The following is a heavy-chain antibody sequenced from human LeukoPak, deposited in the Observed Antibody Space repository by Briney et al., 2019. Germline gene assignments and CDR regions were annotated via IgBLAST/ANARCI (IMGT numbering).Heavy chain of an antibody. D-gene: IGHD6-6*01. CDR2: IIPIFGTA. Sequence: ASVKVSCKVSGGTFSSYAISWVRQAPGQGLEWMGGIIPIFGTANYAQKFQGRVTITTDESTSTAYMELSSLRSEDTAVYYCAREGGGSSSFDYWGQGTLVTVSS. CDR3: AREGGGSSSFDY. J-gene: IGHJ4*02. V-gene: IGHV1-69*05. CDR1: GGTFSSYA.